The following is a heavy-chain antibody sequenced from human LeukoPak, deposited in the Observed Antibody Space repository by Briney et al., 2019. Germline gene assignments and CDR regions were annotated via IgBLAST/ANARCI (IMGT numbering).Heavy chain of an antibody. CDR3: ARARRSGWNFLYFYY. CDR2: IYTSGST. J-gene: IGHJ4*01. Sequence: SETLSLTCTVSGGSISSSSYYWSWIRQPAGKGLEWIGRIYTSGSTNYNPSLKSRVTISVDTSKNQFSLKLSSVTAADTAVYYCARARRSGWNFLYFYYWGQGTLVTVSS. CDR1: GGSISSSSYY. V-gene: IGHV4-61*02. D-gene: IGHD6-19*01.